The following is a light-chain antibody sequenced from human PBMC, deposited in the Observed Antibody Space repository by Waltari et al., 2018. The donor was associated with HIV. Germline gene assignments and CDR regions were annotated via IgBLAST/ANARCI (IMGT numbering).Light chain of an antibody. V-gene: IGLV2-14*03. J-gene: IGLJ3*02. Sequence: QSALTQPASVSGSPGQSITISCTGTSNDVGGYKYVSWYQQHPGQAPKLIIYDVNNRPSGVSNRFSGSKSGNTASLTISGLQAEDEADYYCSSYSSTTGTSALGSGTLAFGGGTKVTVL. CDR2: DVN. CDR1: SNDVGGYKY. CDR3: SSYSSTTGTSALGSGTLA.